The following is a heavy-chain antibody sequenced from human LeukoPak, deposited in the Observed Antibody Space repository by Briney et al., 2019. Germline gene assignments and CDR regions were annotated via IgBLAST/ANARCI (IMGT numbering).Heavy chain of an antibody. J-gene: IGHJ5*02. CDR2: TNRNSGGT. V-gene: IGHV1-2*02. CDR3: ARYDFWSGSDNWFDP. CDR1: GSTFTDYY. Sequence: ASVKVSCMASGSTFTDYYIQGVLQAAGKGTAGVDWTNRNSGGTNYAQKFQYRVTMTRDTSISTAYMELSRLRSDDTAVYYCARYDFWSGSDNWFDPWGQGTLVTVSS. D-gene: IGHD3-3*01.